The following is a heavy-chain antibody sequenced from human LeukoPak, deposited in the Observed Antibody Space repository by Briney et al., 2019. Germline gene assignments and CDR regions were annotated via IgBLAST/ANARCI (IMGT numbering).Heavy chain of an antibody. CDR3: ARYTWSDRRGAMDV. Sequence: PGGSLRLSCAASGFTFTSYEMNWVRQAPGKGLEWVSYISSSGGTIHYADSVKGRFTISRDNAKNSLYLQMNSLRAEDTALYYCARYTWSDRRGAMDVWGQGTTVTVSS. CDR2: ISSSGGTI. CDR1: GFTFTSYE. V-gene: IGHV3-48*03. D-gene: IGHD1-1*01. J-gene: IGHJ6*02.